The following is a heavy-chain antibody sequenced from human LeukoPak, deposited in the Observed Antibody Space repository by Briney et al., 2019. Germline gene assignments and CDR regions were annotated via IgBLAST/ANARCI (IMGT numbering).Heavy chain of an antibody. CDR3: ARGPDGYNYGWYYYYGMDV. V-gene: IGHV4-39*01. J-gene: IGHJ6*02. CDR2: IYYSGST. CDR1: GGSISSSSYY. D-gene: IGHD5-24*01. Sequence: PSETLSLTCTVSGGSISSSSYYWGWIRQPPGKGLEWIGSIYYSGSTYYNPSLKSRVTISVDTSKNQFSLKLSSVTAADTAVYYCARGPDGYNYGWYYYYGMDVWGQGTTVTVSS.